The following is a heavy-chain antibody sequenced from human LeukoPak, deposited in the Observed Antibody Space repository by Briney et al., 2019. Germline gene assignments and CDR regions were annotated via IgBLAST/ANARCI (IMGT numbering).Heavy chain of an antibody. J-gene: IGHJ4*02. D-gene: IGHD3-22*01. V-gene: IGHV3-21*01. CDR1: GFTFSSYS. Sequence: GGSLRLSCAASGFTFSSYSMNWVRQAPGKGLEWVSSISSSSSYIYYADSVRGRFTISRDNAKNSLFLQMNSLRGEDTAVYYCARPYSGYYYGGFDYWGQGTLVTVSS. CDR3: ARPYSGYYYGGFDY. CDR2: ISSSSSYI.